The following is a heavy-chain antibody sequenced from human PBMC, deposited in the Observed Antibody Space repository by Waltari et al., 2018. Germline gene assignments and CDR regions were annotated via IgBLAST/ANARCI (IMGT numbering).Heavy chain of an antibody. V-gene: IGHV4-4*02. CDR3: ARDRGRGLYLDS. CDR1: GDSMSINYW. D-gene: IGHD2-15*01. Sequence: QLQLQQSGPGLVKPSESLYLTCAVSGDSMSINYWWGWVRQSPGKGLEWIGQVHRSGRTNYNPSLASRVTVSIDTSNRQFSLELPSPTAADTAMYYCARDRGRGLYLDSWGQGTLVTVSP. CDR2: VHRSGRT. J-gene: IGHJ4*02.